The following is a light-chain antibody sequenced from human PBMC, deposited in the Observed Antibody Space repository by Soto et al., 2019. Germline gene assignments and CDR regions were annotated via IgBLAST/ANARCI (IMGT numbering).Light chain of an antibody. CDR2: GAS. CDR3: QQDYNLPYT. V-gene: IGKV3D-7*01. J-gene: IGKJ5*01. CDR1: QSVSSSY. Sequence: ETVMTQSPVILSVSPGERVTLSCRASQSVSSSYLTWYQQKPGQAPRLLIYGASTRATGIPARFSGSGSGTDFTLTISSLQPEDFAVYYCQQDYNLPYTFGQGTRLEIK.